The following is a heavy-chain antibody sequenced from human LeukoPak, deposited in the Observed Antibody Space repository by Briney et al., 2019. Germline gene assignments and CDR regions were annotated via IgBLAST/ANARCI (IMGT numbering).Heavy chain of an antibody. Sequence: GGSLRLSCAASGFTFSSYEMNWVRQAPGKGLEWVSYISTSGRTIDYADSVKGRFTISRDNAKKSLYLQMNSLRAEDTAVYYCARSIEYGLDVWGKGTTVTISS. CDR2: ISTSGRTI. CDR1: GFTFSSYE. D-gene: IGHD2/OR15-2a*01. V-gene: IGHV3-48*03. J-gene: IGHJ6*04. CDR3: ARSIEYGLDV.